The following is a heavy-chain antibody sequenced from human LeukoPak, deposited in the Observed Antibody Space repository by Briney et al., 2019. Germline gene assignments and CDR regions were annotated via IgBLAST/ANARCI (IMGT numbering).Heavy chain of an antibody. CDR3: ARVDSGSACAS. V-gene: IGHV3-64*01. Sequence: PGGSLRLSCAASGFTLTSYSMHWVRQAPGKGLEFVSAISKNGGSTYYANSVKGRFTISRDISKNTLYLQMGSLRPEDMAVYYCARVDSGSACASWGQGFLVT. D-gene: IGHD6-19*01. CDR1: GFTLTSYS. CDR2: ISKNGGST. J-gene: IGHJ1*01.